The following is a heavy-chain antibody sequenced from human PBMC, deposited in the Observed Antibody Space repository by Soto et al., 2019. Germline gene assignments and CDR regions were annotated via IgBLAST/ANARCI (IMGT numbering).Heavy chain of an antibody. Sequence: EVPLVESGGGLVQPGGSLRLSCAASGFTFSSYWMHWVRQAPGKGLVWVSRINSDGSSTSYADSVKGRFTISRDKAKNTLYLQMNSLRAEDTAVYYCVRTSLVVAAATREDYWGQGTLVTVSS. J-gene: IGHJ4*02. CDR1: GFTFSSYW. V-gene: IGHV3-74*01. CDR3: VRTSLVVAAATREDY. CDR2: INSDGSST. D-gene: IGHD2-15*01.